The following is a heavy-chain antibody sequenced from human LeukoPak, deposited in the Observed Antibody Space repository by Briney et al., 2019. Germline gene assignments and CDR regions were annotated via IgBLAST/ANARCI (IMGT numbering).Heavy chain of an antibody. D-gene: IGHD3-22*01. V-gene: IGHV1-46*01. CDR3: ARGGERGEIVAGDDAFNT. Sequence: ASVKVSCKASGYTFTSYGISWVRQAPGQGLEWMGIINPSGDSTTYAQSFQGRVTMTSDTSTTTVYMELSSLRSEDTALYYCARGGERGEIVAGDDAFNTWGQGTMVTVSS. CDR1: GYTFTSYG. CDR2: INPSGDST. J-gene: IGHJ3*02.